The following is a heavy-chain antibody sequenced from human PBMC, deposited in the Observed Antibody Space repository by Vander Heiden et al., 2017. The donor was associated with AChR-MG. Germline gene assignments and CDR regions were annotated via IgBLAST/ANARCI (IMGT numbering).Heavy chain of an antibody. CDR1: GFTFSSYA. D-gene: IGHD3-10*01. Sequence: EVQLLESGGGLVQPGGSLRLSCAASGFTFSSYAMGWVRQAPGKGLEWVSAISGSGGSTYYADSVKGRFTISRDNSKNTLYLQMNSLRVEDTAVYYCAKGRFGELLFPHEHFDYWGQGTLVTVSS. CDR2: ISGSGGST. CDR3: AKGRFGELLFPHEHFDY. V-gene: IGHV3-23*01. J-gene: IGHJ4*02.